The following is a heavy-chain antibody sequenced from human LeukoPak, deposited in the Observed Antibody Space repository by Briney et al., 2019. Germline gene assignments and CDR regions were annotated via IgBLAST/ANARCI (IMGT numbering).Heavy chain of an antibody. CDR1: GGSININTYY. J-gene: IGHJ2*01. Sequence: SETLSLTCTVSGGSININTYYWGWIRQPPGKGLEWIGSIYYSGSTYYNPSLKSRVTISVDTSKNQCSLKLSSVTAADTAVCYCATDISSPMAGGSGSYPRGDFDLWGRGTLVTVSS. D-gene: IGHD3-10*01. CDR3: ATDISSPMAGGSGSYPRGDFDL. CDR2: IYYSGST. V-gene: IGHV4-39*07.